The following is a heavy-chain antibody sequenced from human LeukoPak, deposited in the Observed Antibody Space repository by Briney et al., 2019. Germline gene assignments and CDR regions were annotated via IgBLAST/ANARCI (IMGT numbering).Heavy chain of an antibody. J-gene: IGHJ4*02. Sequence: GASVKVSCKASGYTFTNYGISWVRQAPGQGLEWMGWISAYNGDTNYAQKLQGRVTMTTDTSTSTAYMELRSLRSDDTAVYYCASGQNSWQRGDYFDYWGQGTLVTVSS. D-gene: IGHD5-12*01. V-gene: IGHV1-18*01. CDR1: GYTFTNYG. CDR3: ASGQNSWQRGDYFDY. CDR2: ISAYNGDT.